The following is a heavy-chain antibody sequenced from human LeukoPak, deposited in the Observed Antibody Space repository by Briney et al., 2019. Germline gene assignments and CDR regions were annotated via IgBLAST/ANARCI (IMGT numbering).Heavy chain of an antibody. CDR1: GGSISSYY. CDR2: IYYSGST. CDR3: ARRGYSYGYPEDYYGMDV. D-gene: IGHD5-18*01. Sequence: PSETLSLTCTVSGGSISSYYWSWIRQPPGKGLEWIGYIYYSGSTNYNPPLKSRATISVDTSKNQFSLKLSSVTAADTAVYYCARRGYSYGYPEDYYGMDVWGQGTTVTVSS. J-gene: IGHJ6*02. V-gene: IGHV4-59*08.